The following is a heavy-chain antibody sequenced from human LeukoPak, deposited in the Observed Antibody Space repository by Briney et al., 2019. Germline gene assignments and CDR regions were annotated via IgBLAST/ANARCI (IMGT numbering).Heavy chain of an antibody. V-gene: IGHV3-7*01. CDR2: IKQDGSEK. D-gene: IGHD2-15*01. CDR3: ARGGGRYCSDGGCNDIDF. J-gene: IGHJ4*02. CDR1: GFTFSSYW. Sequence: GGSLRLSCAASGFTFSSYWMNWVRQVLGKGLEWVANIKQDGSEKYYGDSVRGRLSISRDNGKNSLYLQKNSLKADDTAVYYCARGGGRYCSDGGCNDIDFWGQGTLVTVSS.